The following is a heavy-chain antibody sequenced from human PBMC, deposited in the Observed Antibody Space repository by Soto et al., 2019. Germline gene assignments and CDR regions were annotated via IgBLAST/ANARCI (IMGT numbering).Heavy chain of an antibody. CDR3: ATQYYGSYYGMDV. Sequence: GESLKISCKGSGYRFTSYWISWVRQMPGKGREWMGRIDPSDSYTNYSPSFQGHVTISADKSISTAYLQWSSLKASDTAMYYCATQYYGSYYGMDVWGQGTTVTVSS. J-gene: IGHJ6*02. CDR1: GYRFTSYW. CDR2: IDPSDSYT. V-gene: IGHV5-10-1*01. D-gene: IGHD3-10*01.